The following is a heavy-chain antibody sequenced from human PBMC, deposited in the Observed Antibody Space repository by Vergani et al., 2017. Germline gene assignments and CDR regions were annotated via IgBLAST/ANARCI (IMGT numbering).Heavy chain of an antibody. CDR2: IQYDGSNK. Sequence: QVQLVESGGGVVQPGGSLRLSCAASGFPFSSYGMHWVRQAPGKGLEWVAFIQYDGSNKYYADSVKGRFTISRDNSKNTLYLQMNSLRTEDTAVYYCAKDLGSSTWWGWFDPWGQGTLVTVSS. J-gene: IGHJ5*02. CDR1: GFPFSSYG. CDR3: AKDLGSSTWWGWFDP. D-gene: IGHD6-13*01. V-gene: IGHV3-30*02.